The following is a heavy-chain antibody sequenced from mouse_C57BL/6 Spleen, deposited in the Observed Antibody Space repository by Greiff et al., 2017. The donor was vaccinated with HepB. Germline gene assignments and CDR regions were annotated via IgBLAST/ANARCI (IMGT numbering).Heavy chain of an antibody. CDR1: GFSFNTYA. CDR2: IRSKSNNYAT. Sequence: GGGLVQPKGSLKLSCAASGFSFNTYAMNWVRQAPGKGLEWVARIRSKSNNYATYYADSVKDRFTISRDDSESMLYLQMNNLKTEDTAMYYCVRQGYDFDYWGQGTTLTVSS. V-gene: IGHV10-1*01. J-gene: IGHJ2*01. D-gene: IGHD2-2*01. CDR3: VRQGYDFDY.